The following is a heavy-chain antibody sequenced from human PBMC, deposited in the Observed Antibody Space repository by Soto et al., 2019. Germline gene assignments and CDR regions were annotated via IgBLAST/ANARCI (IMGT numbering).Heavy chain of an antibody. D-gene: IGHD3-3*01. CDR1: YGSISSYY. J-gene: IGHJ5*02. CDR3: ARAWSPFITTFGAWFDP. CDR2: IYDSGST. Sequence: PSETLSLTGTVSYGSISSYYWTWIRQSAGKGLEWIGRIYDSGSTNYNPSLKSRVTLSVDRAKKNFSLKLTSVTAADTAVYYCARAWSPFITTFGAWFDPWGQGTLVTVSS. V-gene: IGHV4-4*07.